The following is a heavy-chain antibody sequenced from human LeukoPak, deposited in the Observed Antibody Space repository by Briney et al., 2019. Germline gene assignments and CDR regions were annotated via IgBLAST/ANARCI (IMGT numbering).Heavy chain of an antibody. J-gene: IGHJ4*02. V-gene: IGHV5-51*01. Sequence: GESLKISCKGSGYSFTSYWIGWVRRMPGKGLEWWGMIYPGDSDTRYSPSFQGQVTISADKSISTAYLQWSSLKASDTAMYYCARTEGPVTSSGAFDYWGQGTLVTVSS. CDR3: ARTEGPVTSSGAFDY. CDR1: GYSFTSYW. CDR2: IYPGDSDT. D-gene: IGHD4-17*01.